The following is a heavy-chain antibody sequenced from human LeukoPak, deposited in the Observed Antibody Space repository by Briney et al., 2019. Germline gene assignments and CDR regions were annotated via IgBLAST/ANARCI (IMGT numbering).Heavy chain of an antibody. Sequence: GGSLRLSCAVSGLTFSSSWMDWVRQAPGKGLEWVASINPDGNKKYSADSVKGRFTISRDNSKNTLYLQMNSLRAEDTAVYYCARGVDYYENSGTIDYWGQGTLVTVSS. CDR3: ARGVDYYENSGTIDY. CDR1: GLTFSSSW. CDR2: INPDGNKK. D-gene: IGHD3-22*01. V-gene: IGHV3-7*01. J-gene: IGHJ4*02.